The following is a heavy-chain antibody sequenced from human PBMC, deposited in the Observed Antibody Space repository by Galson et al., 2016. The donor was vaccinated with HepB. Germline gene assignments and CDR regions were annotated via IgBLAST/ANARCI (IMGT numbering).Heavy chain of an antibody. V-gene: IGHV4-34*01. D-gene: IGHD5-18*01. CDR1: GGSFSGYY. J-gene: IGHJ4*02. CDR3: AREPRRYSYGYYFDY. CDR2: INHGGSA. Sequence: ATLSLTCAVYGGSFSGYYWSWIRQPPGKGLEWIGEINHGGSANFNPSLKTRVTISVDTSKNQFSLKLSSVTAVDTAVYYCAREPRRYSYGYYFDYWGQGTLVTVSS.